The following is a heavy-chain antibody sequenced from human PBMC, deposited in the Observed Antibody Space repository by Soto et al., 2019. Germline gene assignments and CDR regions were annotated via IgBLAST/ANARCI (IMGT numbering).Heavy chain of an antibody. V-gene: IGHV3-15*01. CDR1: GFTFSNAW. CDR3: TTGRPALADHQLSSEYFQH. D-gene: IGHD5-18*01. CDR2: IKRKTDGGTT. J-gene: IGHJ1*01. Sequence: EVQLVESGGGLVKPGGSLRLSCAASGFTFSNAWMSWVRQAPGKGLEWVGRIKRKTDGGTTDYAAPVEGRFTIAQDNSKNTLYLLMNSLTAADAAVYYCTTGRPALADHQLSSEYFQHWGQVTLFTVCS.